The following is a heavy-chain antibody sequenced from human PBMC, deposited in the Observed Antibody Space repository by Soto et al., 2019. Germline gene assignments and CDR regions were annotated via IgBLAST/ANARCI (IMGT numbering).Heavy chain of an antibody. J-gene: IGHJ4*02. D-gene: IGHD6-19*01. V-gene: IGHV1-8*02. CDR1: GYTFSSYD. CDR2: LNPNSGDT. Sequence: QVQLVQSGAEVKKPGASVKVSCKASGYTFSSYDINWVRQATGQGLEWMGWLNPNSGDTGYAQKFQGRVTLTRNTSINTAYIVLSSLTSDDTALYYCATSGGGWYLYWGQGTLVTVSS. CDR3: ATSGGGWYLY.